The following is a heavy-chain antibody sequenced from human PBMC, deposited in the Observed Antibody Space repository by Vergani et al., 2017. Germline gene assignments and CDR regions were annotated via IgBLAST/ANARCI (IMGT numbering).Heavy chain of an antibody. J-gene: IGHJ4*01. D-gene: IGHD4-17*01. CDR2: IGYDGRIK. Sequence: VQLVESGGDLAQPGGSLTLSCVAYGLVFSDYTMSWVRQAPGGGLEWVAFIGYDGRIKYNVDSVKGRFTISRDTSKKTLSLQMRSRRADDTAVYYCAKEGRENSDYGYIEYWGQGTLVTVSS. V-gene: IGHV3-30*02. CDR1: GLVFSDYT. CDR3: AKEGRENSDYGYIEY.